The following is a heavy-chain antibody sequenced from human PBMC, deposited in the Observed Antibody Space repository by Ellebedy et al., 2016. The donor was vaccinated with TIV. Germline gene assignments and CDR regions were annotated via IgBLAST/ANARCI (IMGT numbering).Heavy chain of an antibody. D-gene: IGHD3-10*01. CDR2: IIPIFGTA. J-gene: IGHJ4*02. V-gene: IGHV1-69*06. Sequence: SVKVSCXASGYSFTSFAISWVRQAPGQGLEWMGGIIPIFGTANYAQKFQGRVTITADKSTSTAYMELSSLRSEDTALYYCARGPFESLMVRGVIIPTPWFDYWGQGTLVTVSS. CDR1: GYSFTSFA. CDR3: ARGPFESLMVRGVIIPTPWFDY.